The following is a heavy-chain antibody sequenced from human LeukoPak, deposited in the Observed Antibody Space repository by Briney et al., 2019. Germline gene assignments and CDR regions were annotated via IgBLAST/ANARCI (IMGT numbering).Heavy chain of an antibody. CDR1: RYTLSELS. CDR3: ATEADYYDRRRYYYRVEYFQY. Sequence: ASVKVSCKVSRYTLSELSMHWVRQAPGKGLEWMGGFDPEAGETIYAQTFQGRVTVTEDTSTDTACMELSSLTSEDTAVYYCATEADYYDRRRYYYRVEYFQYWGQGTLVTVSS. CDR2: FDPEAGET. D-gene: IGHD3-22*01. J-gene: IGHJ1*01. V-gene: IGHV1-24*01.